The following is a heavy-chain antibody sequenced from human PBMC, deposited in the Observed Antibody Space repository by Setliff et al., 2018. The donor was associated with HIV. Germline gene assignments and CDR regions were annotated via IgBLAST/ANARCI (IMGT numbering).Heavy chain of an antibody. D-gene: IGHD4-17*01. V-gene: IGHV4-4*08. J-gene: IGHJ6*03. CDR1: SDSLSSHY. CDR3: ARSRGGTTRGYMNV. Sequence: PSETLSLTCTVSSDSLSSHYWSWIRQPPGKGLEWVGHIYISGITNYGPSLESRVTISVDTSKKQFSLKLSSVTAADTAVYFCARSRGGTTRGYMNVWGKGTTVTVSS. CDR2: IYISGIT.